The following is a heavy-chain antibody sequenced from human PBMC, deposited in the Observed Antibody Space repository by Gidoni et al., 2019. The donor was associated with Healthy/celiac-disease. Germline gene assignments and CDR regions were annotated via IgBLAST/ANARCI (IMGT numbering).Heavy chain of an antibody. CDR2: MNPNSGNT. CDR1: GYTFTSYD. J-gene: IGHJ6*02. Sequence: QVQLVQSGAEGKKPGASVTVSCKAAGYTFTSYDINWVRQATGQGLEWMGWMNPNSGNTGYAQKFQGRVTMTRNTSISTAYMELSSLRSEDTAVYYCAPHTPRYGMDVWGQGTTVTVSS. V-gene: IGHV1-8*01. CDR3: APHTPRYGMDV.